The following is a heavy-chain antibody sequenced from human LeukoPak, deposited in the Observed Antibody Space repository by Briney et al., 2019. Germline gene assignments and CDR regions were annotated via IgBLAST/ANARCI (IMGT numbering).Heavy chain of an antibody. CDR1: GFTFSSYG. CDR3: AKDNGRDGYNFAEYFQH. V-gene: IGHV3-30*02. J-gene: IGHJ1*01. D-gene: IGHD5-24*01. CDR2: IRYDGSNK. Sequence: GMSLRLSCAASGFTFSSYGMHWVRQAPGKGLEWVAFIRYDGSNKYYADSVKGRFTISRDNSKNTLYLQMNSLRAEDTAVYYCAKDNGRDGYNFAEYFQHWGQGTLVTVSS.